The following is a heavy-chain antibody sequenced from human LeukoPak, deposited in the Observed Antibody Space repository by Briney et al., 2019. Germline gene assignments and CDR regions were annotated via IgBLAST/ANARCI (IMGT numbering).Heavy chain of an antibody. CDR3: ARVGYDSSGYYYIQDVFDI. CDR1: GGSISSGSYY. Sequence: PSQTLSLTCTVSGGSISSGSYYWSWIRQPAGKGLEWNGRIYRSGSTNYNPSLKSRVTISVDTSKNQFSLKLSSVTAADTAVYYCARVGYDSSGYYYIQDVFDIWGQGTMVTVSS. D-gene: IGHD3-22*01. CDR2: IYRSGST. V-gene: IGHV4-61*02. J-gene: IGHJ3*02.